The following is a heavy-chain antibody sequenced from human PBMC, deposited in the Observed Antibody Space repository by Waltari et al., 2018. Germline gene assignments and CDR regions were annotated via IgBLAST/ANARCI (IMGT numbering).Heavy chain of an antibody. D-gene: IGHD6-19*01. Sequence: QVQLVESGGGVVQPGGSLSLSCAASGFTFSSYGMHWVRQAPGKGLEWVAFIRYDGSNKYYADSVKGRFTISRDNSKNTLYLQMNSLRAEDTAVYYCAKDYSSGWYVFDYWGQGTLVTVSS. J-gene: IGHJ4*02. CDR1: GFTFSSYG. CDR3: AKDYSSGWYVFDY. V-gene: IGHV3-30*02. CDR2: IRYDGSNK.